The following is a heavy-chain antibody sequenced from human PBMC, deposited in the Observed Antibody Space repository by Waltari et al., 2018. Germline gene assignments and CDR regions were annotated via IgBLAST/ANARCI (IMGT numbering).Heavy chain of an antibody. Sequence: VQLQASCPGLVKHSETLSLTCTVSGASVSSYYWTWPRQSPGKGLEWIGYNSYNGRTKFNPSGYRRVAISADTAKHQFSLRLDSGTAADTALYYCAIDFYVMGVTRGVDGLAFFDLWGRGTLVTVSS. J-gene: IGHJ2*01. CDR3: AIDFYVMGVTRGVDGLAFFDL. CDR1: GASVSSYY. CDR2: NSYNGRT. V-gene: IGHV4-59*02. D-gene: IGHD3-16*01.